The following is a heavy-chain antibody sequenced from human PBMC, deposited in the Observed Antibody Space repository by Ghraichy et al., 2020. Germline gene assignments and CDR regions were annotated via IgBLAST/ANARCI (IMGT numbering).Heavy chain of an antibody. V-gene: IGHV4-4*09. D-gene: IGHD4-11*01. J-gene: IGHJ6*02. CDR1: GGSISSYY. CDR2: IYTSGST. Sequence: SETLSLTCTVSGGSISSYYWSWIRQPPGKGLEWIGYIYTSGSTNYNPSLKSRVTISVDTSKNQFSLKLSSVTAADTAVYYCARHSEHDYRKGPRLDYYYYYGMDVWGQGTTVTVSS. CDR3: ARHSEHDYRKGPRLDYYYYYGMDV.